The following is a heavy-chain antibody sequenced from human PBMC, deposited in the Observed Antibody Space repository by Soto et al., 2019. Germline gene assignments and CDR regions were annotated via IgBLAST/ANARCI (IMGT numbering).Heavy chain of an antibody. CDR3: ARDEYYRLGAYGGWFDP. CDR2: ISAYNGNT. V-gene: IGHV1-18*01. Sequence: QVQLVQSGAEVKKPGASVKVSCKASGYTFTSYGISWVRQAPGQGLEWMGWISAYNGNTNYAQKLQGRGTMTTDTSTSTAYMELRRLRSDDTAVYYCARDEYYRLGAYGGWFDPWGQGTLVTVSS. CDR1: GYTFTSYG. D-gene: IGHD1-26*01. J-gene: IGHJ5*02.